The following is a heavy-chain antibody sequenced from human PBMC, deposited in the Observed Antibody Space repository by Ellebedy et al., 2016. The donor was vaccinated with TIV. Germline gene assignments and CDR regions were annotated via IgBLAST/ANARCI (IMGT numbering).Heavy chain of an antibody. CDR1: GYTFIDYG. D-gene: IGHD3-10*01. CDR3: ARYSGSGTYYRNGMDV. CDR2: VSAYSGNT. Sequence: AASVKVSCKSSGYTFIDYGISWVRQAPGQGLDWMGWVSAYSGNTNYADNLQGRVTMTPDTSTDTAYMERRSLRSDDTAVYYCARYSGSGTYYRNGMDVWGQGTTVTVSS. J-gene: IGHJ6*02. V-gene: IGHV1-18*01.